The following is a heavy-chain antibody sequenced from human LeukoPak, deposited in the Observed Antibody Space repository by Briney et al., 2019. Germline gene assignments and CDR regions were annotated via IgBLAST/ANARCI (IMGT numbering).Heavy chain of an antibody. Sequence: SETLSPTCTVSGGSISSYYWSWIRQPPGKGLEWIGYIYYSGSTNYNPSLKSRVTISVDTSKNQSSLKLSAVTAADTAVYYCARHSRDGYNYLDSWGQGTLVTVSS. CDR3: ARHSRDGYNYLDS. J-gene: IGHJ4*02. V-gene: IGHV4-59*01. CDR1: GGSISSYY. CDR2: IYYSGST. D-gene: IGHD5-24*01.